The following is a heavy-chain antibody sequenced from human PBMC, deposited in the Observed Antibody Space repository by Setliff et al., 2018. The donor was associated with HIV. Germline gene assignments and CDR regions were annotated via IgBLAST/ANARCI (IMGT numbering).Heavy chain of an antibody. D-gene: IGHD1-26*01. Sequence: GGSLRLSCTASGFTFSDAWMTWVRQAPGKGLEWVSYVSSTSGNINYADSVKGRFTISRDNAKSSLYLQMNSLRAEDTAVYYCARGGATRPDYWGQGTLVTVSS. V-gene: IGHV3-11*06. CDR3: ARGGATRPDY. CDR2: VSSTSGNI. J-gene: IGHJ4*02. CDR1: GFTFSDAW.